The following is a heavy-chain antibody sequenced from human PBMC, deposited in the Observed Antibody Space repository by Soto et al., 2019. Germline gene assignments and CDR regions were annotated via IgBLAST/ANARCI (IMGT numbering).Heavy chain of an antibody. CDR1: GGSFSGYY. J-gene: IGHJ1*01. D-gene: IGHD4-17*01. Sequence: QVQLQQWGAGLLKPSETLSLTCAVYGGSFSGYYWSWIRQPPGKGLEWIGEINHSGSTNYNPSLKSRVTISVDTSKNQFSLKLSSVTAADTAVYYCARYSYGDYPEYFQHWGQGTLVTVSS. V-gene: IGHV4-34*01. CDR2: INHSGST. CDR3: ARYSYGDYPEYFQH.